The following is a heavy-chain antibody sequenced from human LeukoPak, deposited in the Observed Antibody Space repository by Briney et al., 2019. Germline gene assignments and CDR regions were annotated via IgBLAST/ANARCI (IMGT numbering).Heavy chain of an antibody. CDR3: ARVKGQIAAAGRGDY. D-gene: IGHD6-13*01. CDR2: ISAYNGNT. J-gene: IGHJ4*02. CDR1: GYTFTSYG. V-gene: IGHV1-18*01. Sequence: GASVKVSCKASGYTFTSYGISWVRQAPGQGLEWMGWISAYNGNTNYAQKLQGRVTMTTDTSMSTAYMELRSLRSDDTAVYYCARVKGQIAAAGRGDYWGQGTLVTVSS.